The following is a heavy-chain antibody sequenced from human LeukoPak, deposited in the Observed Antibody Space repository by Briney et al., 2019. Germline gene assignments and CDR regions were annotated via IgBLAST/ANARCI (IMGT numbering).Heavy chain of an antibody. CDR1: GFTFSSDW. D-gene: IGHD1-26*01. CDR3: ARGWELDP. J-gene: IGHJ5*02. V-gene: IGHV3-74*01. CDR2: INRDGRST. Sequence: PGGSLRLSCAASGFTFSSDWMHWVRQAPGKGLVWVSRINRDGRSTTYADSVKGRFTISRDNAKNTLYLQMNSLRVEDTAVYYCARGWELDPWGQGTLVTVSS.